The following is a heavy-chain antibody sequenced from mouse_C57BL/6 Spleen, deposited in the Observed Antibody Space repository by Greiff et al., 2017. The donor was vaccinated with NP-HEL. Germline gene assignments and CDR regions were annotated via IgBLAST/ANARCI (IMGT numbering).Heavy chain of an antibody. J-gene: IGHJ1*03. CDR2: INPNNGGT. CDR3: ARWDGSGLYWYFDV. Sequence: VQLQQSGPELVKPGASVKISCKASGYTFTDYYMNWVKQSHGKSLEWIGDINPNNGGTSYNQKFKGKATLTVDKSSSTAYMELRSLTSEDSAVYYCARWDGSGLYWYFDVWGTGTTVTVSS. CDR1: GYTFTDYY. D-gene: IGHD1-1*01. V-gene: IGHV1-26*01.